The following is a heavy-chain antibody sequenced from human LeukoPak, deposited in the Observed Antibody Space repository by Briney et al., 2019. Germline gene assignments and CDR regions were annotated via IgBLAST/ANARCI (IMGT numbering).Heavy chain of an antibody. D-gene: IGHD2-2*01. CDR3: ARTQYGYYFDY. V-gene: IGHV1-8*01. Sequence: ASVKVSCKASGYTFTSYDINWVRQATGQGLEWMGWVNPNSGHTGFAQKLQGRVTMTTDTSTSTAYMELRSLRSDDTAVYYCARTQYGYYFDYWGQGTLVTVSS. CDR1: GYTFTSYD. CDR2: VNPNSGHT. J-gene: IGHJ4*02.